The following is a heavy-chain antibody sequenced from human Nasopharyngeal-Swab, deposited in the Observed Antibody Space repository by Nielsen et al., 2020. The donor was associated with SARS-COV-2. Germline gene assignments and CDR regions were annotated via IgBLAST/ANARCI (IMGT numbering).Heavy chain of an antibody. CDR3: TRGESPVYDAFTI. V-gene: IGHV3-30*02. CDR1: GFTFSSYG. Sequence: GESLKIPCAASGFTFSSYGMHWVRQAPGEGLEWVAFIRYDGFNQHYVDSVKGRFTISSDSFKKTLYLQLNSLRAEDTAVYYCTRGESPVYDAFTIWGQGTMVTVSS. D-gene: IGHD1-14*01. J-gene: IGHJ3*02. CDR2: IRYDGFNQ.